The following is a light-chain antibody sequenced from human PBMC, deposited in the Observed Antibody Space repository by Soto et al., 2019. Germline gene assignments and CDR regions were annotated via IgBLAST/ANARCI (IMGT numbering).Light chain of an antibody. CDR2: GAS. CDR3: XXXXXSLSIT. Sequence: EIVLTQSPGTLSLSPGERATLSCRASQSVSSNYFAWYQQKPGQAPRLLIHGASRRATGIPDRFSGSGSGTDFTLTISRLEPXDXXXXXXXXXXXSLSITFGQGTRLEIK. V-gene: IGKV3-20*01. CDR1: QSVSSNY. J-gene: IGKJ5*01.